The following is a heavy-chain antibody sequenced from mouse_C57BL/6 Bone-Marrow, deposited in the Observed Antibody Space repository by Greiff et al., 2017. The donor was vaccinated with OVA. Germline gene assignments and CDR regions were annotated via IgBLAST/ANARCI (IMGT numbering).Heavy chain of an antibody. CDR2: IDPSDSYT. D-gene: IGHD3-2*02. V-gene: IGHV1-69*01. CDR1: GYTFTSYW. J-gene: IGHJ3*01. Sequence: VQLQQPGAELVMPGASVKLSCTASGYTFTSYWMHWVKQRPGQGLEWIGEIDPSDSYTNYNPKFKGKAPLTVDKSSSTADMQLSSRTSEDSAVYYCARIDSSGPFAYWGQGTLVTVSA. CDR3: ARIDSSGPFAY.